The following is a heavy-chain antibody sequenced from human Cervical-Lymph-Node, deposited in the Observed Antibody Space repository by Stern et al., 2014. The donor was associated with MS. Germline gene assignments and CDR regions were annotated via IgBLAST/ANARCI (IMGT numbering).Heavy chain of an antibody. V-gene: IGHV4-39*01. D-gene: IGHD2-8*02. CDR2: VYYSGAT. CDR3: AKHACTGAACPFDL. Sequence: QVQLVESGPGLVKPSETLSLTCAVSGDSISSYTHYWAWIRQPPGKGLEWIGSVYYSGATYYNPPLKSPVPFPLDTSKNPFPLGLTSGTAADTAVYYCAKHACTGAACPFDLWGQGTLVTVSS. J-gene: IGHJ4*02. CDR1: GDSISSYTHY.